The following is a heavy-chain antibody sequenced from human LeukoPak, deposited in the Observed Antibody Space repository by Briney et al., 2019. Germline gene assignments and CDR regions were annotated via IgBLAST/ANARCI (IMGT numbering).Heavy chain of an antibody. D-gene: IGHD2-2*01. Sequence: GGSLRLSCAASVFTFINYTMIWVRQAPGKGLEWVSSISSSSSYIYYADSVRGRFTISRDNSKNTLYLQMNSLRAEDTAVYYCAKGQSTSCYSYMDVWGKGTTVTVSS. CDR1: VFTFINYT. V-gene: IGHV3-21*04. CDR2: ISSSSSYI. J-gene: IGHJ6*03. CDR3: AKGQSTSCYSYMDV.